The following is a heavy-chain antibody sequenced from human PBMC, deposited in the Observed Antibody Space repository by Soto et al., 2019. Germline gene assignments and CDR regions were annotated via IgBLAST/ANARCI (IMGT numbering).Heavy chain of an antibody. CDR1: GFTFSSYS. V-gene: IGHV3-21*01. CDR3: ARDLGQGIRDNDAFDI. Sequence: GGSLRLSCAASGFTFSSYSMNWVRQAPGKGLEWVSSISSSSSYIYYADSVKGRFTISRDNAKNSLYLQMNSLRAEDTAVYYCARDLGQGIRDNDAFDIWGQGTMVTVSS. CDR2: ISSSSSYI. J-gene: IGHJ3*02. D-gene: IGHD3-3*02.